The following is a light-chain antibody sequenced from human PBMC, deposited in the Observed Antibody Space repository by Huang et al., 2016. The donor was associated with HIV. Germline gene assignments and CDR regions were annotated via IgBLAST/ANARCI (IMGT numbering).Light chain of an antibody. CDR3: QQYNSYSWT. CDR2: KSS. J-gene: IGKJ1*01. CDR1: QSISYW. Sequence: DIQMTQSPSTLSASVGDRVTITCRASQSISYWLAWYQQKPGKAPNLLVYKSSTLKSGVPSRFSGSGSGTEFTLTISSLQPDDFATYYCQQYNSYSWTFGQGTKVEIK. V-gene: IGKV1-5*03.